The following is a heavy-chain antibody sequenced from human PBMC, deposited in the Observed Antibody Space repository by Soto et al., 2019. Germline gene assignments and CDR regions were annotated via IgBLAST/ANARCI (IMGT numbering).Heavy chain of an antibody. D-gene: IGHD2-2*01. Sequence: MQLVESGGGLVKPGGSLRLSCAASGFTFTSSTMKWVRQAPGKGLEWVSSISSSSSDKYYADSVRGRFTISRDDAKNSVYLQMKGLRAEDSAVYYCVRLDCSGTSCYFYGLDVWGQGTTVTVSS. J-gene: IGHJ6*02. CDR3: VRLDCSGTSCYFYGLDV. V-gene: IGHV3-21*06. CDR1: GFTFTSST. CDR2: ISSSSSDK.